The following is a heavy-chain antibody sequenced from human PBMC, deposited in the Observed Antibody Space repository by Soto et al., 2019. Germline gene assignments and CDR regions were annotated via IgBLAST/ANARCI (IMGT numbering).Heavy chain of an antibody. J-gene: IGHJ4*02. Sequence: QVQLVQSGAEMKKPGSSVKVSCQSSGGTFNTYAMNWVRQAPGQGPEWMGDISPMFGAANYAPKFQGRVTITADEFMDTSYMQLSSLTSEDTALYFCAREVQVHTPAFVYWGQGTLVTVSS. CDR1: GGTFNTYA. CDR2: ISPMFGAA. CDR3: AREVQVHTPAFVY. D-gene: IGHD3-10*01. V-gene: IGHV1-69*19.